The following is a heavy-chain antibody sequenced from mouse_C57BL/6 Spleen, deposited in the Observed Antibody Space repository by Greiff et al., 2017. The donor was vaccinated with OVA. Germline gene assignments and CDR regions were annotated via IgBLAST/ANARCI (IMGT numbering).Heavy chain of an antibody. J-gene: IGHJ3*01. Sequence: VQLQQSGPELVKPGASVKISCKASGYSFTGYYMNWVKQSPEKSLEWIGEINPSTGGTTYNQKFKAKATLTVDQSSSTAYMQLKSLTSEDSAVYYCASLSTEETAWFAYWGQGTLVTVSA. CDR1: GYSFTGYY. V-gene: IGHV1-42*01. CDR3: ASLSTEETAWFAY. CDR2: INPSTGGT. D-gene: IGHD1-1*01.